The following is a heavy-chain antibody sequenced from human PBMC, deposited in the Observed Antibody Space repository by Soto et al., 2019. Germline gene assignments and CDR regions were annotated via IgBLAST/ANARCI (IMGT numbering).Heavy chain of an antibody. Sequence: ASVKVSCKASGGTFSSYAISWVRQAPGQGLEWMGGIIPIFGTANYAQKFQGRVTITADESTSTAYMELSSLRSEDTAVYYCARDVGYSGYDFYYFDYWGQGTLVTVSS. V-gene: IGHV1-69*13. J-gene: IGHJ4*02. D-gene: IGHD5-12*01. CDR1: GGTFSSYA. CDR3: ARDVGYSGYDFYYFDY. CDR2: IIPIFGTA.